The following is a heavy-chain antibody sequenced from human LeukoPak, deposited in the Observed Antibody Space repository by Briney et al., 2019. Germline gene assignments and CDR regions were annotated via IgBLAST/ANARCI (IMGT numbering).Heavy chain of an antibody. CDR2: ISSSSSYI. CDR1: GFTFSSYS. J-gene: IGHJ4*02. CDR3: ARGEDYGDYVDY. D-gene: IGHD4-17*01. Sequence: GGSLRLSCAASGFTFSSYSMNWVRQAPGKGLEWVSSISSSSSYIYYADSVKDRFTISRDNAKNSLYLQMNSLRAEDTAVYYCARGEDYGDYVDYWGQGTLVTVSS. V-gene: IGHV3-21*01.